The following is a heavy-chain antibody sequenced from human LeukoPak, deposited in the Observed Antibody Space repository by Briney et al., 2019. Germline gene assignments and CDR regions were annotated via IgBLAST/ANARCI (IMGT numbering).Heavy chain of an antibody. CDR1: GFTFSGYA. CDR3: ARRSGIAVAGAFDY. D-gene: IGHD6-19*01. V-gene: IGHV3-23*01. J-gene: IGHJ4*02. Sequence: GGTLRLSRAASGFTFSGYAMSWVRQAPGKGLEWVSSFSGSGGSTYYADSVKGRFTISRDNSKNTLYLQRNSLRAEDTAVSSCARRSGIAVAGAFDYWGQGTLVTASS. CDR2: FSGSGGST.